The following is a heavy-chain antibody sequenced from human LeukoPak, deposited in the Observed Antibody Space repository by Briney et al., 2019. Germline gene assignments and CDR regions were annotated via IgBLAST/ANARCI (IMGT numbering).Heavy chain of an antibody. J-gene: IGHJ4*02. D-gene: IGHD5-12*01. CDR3: ATDIVATIHGHFDY. CDR1: GVSISSSSYY. V-gene: IGHV4-39*01. Sequence: PSETLSLTCTVSGVSISSSSYYWGWIRQPPGKGLEWIGSIYYSGSTYYNPSLKSRVTISVDTSKNQFSLKLSSVTAADTAVYYCATDIVATIHGHFDYWAREPWSPSPQ. CDR2: IYYSGST.